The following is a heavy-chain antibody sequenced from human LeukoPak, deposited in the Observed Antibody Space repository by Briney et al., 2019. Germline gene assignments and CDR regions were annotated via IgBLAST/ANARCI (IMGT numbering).Heavy chain of an antibody. V-gene: IGHV3-23*01. CDR2: ISGSGGST. CDR1: GFTFSSYA. CDR3: AKDTNYDFWSGPSLFTLDY. D-gene: IGHD3-3*01. J-gene: IGHJ4*02. Sequence: GGSLRLSCAASGFTFSSYAMSWVRQAPGKGLEWVSAISGSGGSTYYADSVKGRFTISRDNSKNTLYLQMNSLRAEDTAVYYCAKDTNYDFWSGPSLFTLDYCGQGTLVTVSS.